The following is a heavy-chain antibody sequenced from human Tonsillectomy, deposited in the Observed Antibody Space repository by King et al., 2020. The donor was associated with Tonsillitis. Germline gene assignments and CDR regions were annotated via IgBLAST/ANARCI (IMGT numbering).Heavy chain of an antibody. V-gene: IGHV3-7*01. CDR3: ARGIGDIVVVPAAIPENYYYMDV. D-gene: IGHD2-2*02. CDR2: IKQDGSEK. Sequence: VQLVESGGGLVQPGGSLRLSCAASGFTFSSYWMSWVRQAPGKGLEWVANIKQDGSEKYYVDSVKGGFTIPRDNAKNSLYLQMNSLRAEDTAVYYCARGIGDIVVVPAAIPENYYYMDVWGKGTTVTVSS. J-gene: IGHJ6*03. CDR1: GFTFSSYW.